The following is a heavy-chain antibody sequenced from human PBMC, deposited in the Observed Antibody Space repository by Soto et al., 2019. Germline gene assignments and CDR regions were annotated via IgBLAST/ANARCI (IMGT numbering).Heavy chain of an antibody. Sequence: XTLSLPCAVYGGSFSGYYWSWIRQPPGKGLEWIGEINHSGSTNYNPSIKSRVTISVDTSKNQLSLKLSSVTSSDTAVYYCARGRRYDFWSGYLVFDYWGQGTLGTVS. CDR1: GGSFSGYY. CDR2: INHSGST. J-gene: IGHJ4*02. V-gene: IGHV4-34*01. CDR3: ARGRRYDFWSGYLVFDY. D-gene: IGHD3-3*01.